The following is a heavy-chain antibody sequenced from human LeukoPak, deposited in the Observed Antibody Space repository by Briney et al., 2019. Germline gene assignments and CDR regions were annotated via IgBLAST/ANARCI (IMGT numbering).Heavy chain of an antibody. CDR2: INHSGST. CDR1: GGSFSGYY. V-gene: IGHV4-34*01. Sequence: SETLSLTCAVYGGSFSGYYWSWFRQPPGKGLEWIGEINHSGSTNYNPSLKSRVTISVDTSKNQFSLKLSSVTAADTAVYYCARVRGGVFDYWGQGTLVTVSS. J-gene: IGHJ4*02. CDR3: ARVRGGVFDY.